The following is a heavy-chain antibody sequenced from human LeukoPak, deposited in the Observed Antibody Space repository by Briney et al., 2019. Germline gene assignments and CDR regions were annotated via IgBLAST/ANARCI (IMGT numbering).Heavy chain of an antibody. CDR3: ARDRVVFDY. CDR1: GGSITNYY. D-gene: IGHD3-10*01. J-gene: IGHJ4*02. Sequence: SETLSLTCTVSGGSITNYYWSWIRQPPGKGLEYIAYMHYSGVTNYNPSLKSRVTMSVDTSKNQLSLRLTSVTAADTAVYYCARDRVVFDYWGQGTLVTVSS. V-gene: IGHV4-59*01. CDR2: MHYSGVT.